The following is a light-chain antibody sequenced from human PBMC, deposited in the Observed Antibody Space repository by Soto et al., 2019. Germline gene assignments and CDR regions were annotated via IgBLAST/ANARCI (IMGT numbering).Light chain of an antibody. CDR3: AAWDDSLSAFYV. J-gene: IGLJ1*01. Sequence: QSVLTQPPSASGTPGQRVTISCSGSSSNSGSHYVYWYQHLPGTAPTLLISSSSQQPSGVADRCSASKSGTSPSLAIRGLRSEDEADYYCAAWDDSLSAFYVFGTGTKVTVL. CDR2: SSS. CDR1: SSNSGSHY. V-gene: IGLV1-47*02.